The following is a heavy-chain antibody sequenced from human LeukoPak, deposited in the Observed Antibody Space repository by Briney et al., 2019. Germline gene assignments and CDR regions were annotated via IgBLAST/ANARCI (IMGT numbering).Heavy chain of an antibody. D-gene: IGHD4-17*01. CDR1: GYTFTSYA. V-gene: IGHV1-3*01. J-gene: IGHJ3*02. CDR3: ARYMTTVTTGDAFDI. Sequence: ASVKVSCKASGYTFTSYAMHWVRQAPGQRLEWMGWINAGNGNTKYSQKFQGRVTITRDTSASTAYMELRSLRSDDTAVYYCARYMTTVTTGDAFDIWGQGTMVTVSS. CDR2: INAGNGNT.